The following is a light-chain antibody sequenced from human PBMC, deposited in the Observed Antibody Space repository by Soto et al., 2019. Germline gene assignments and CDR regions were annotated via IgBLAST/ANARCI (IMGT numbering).Light chain of an antibody. V-gene: IGLV4-60*02. Sequence: QPVLTQSSSASASLGSSVKLTCTLSSGHSSYIIAWHQQQPGKAPRYLMKLEGSGSYNKGSGVPDRFSGSSSGADRYLTISNLQFEDEADYYCEIWDSNILVFGGGTKVTVL. CDR1: SGHSSYI. J-gene: IGLJ2*01. CDR2: LEGSGSY. CDR3: EIWDSNILV.